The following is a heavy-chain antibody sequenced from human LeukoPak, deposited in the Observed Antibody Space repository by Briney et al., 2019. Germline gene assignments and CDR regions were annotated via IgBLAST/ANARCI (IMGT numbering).Heavy chain of an antibody. CDR1: GYTFTGYD. V-gene: IGHV1-18*04. CDR2: INPYSGAT. D-gene: IGHD3-10*01. CDR3: ARVSVRWFGELLWAFRLGVGWFDP. Sequence: ASVRVSCKASGYTFTGYDMHWVRQAPGQGLEWMGWINPYSGATNYAQKLQGRVTMTTDTSTSTAYMELRSLRSDDTAVYYCARVSVRWFGELLWAFRLGVGWFDPWGQGTLVTVSS. J-gene: IGHJ5*02.